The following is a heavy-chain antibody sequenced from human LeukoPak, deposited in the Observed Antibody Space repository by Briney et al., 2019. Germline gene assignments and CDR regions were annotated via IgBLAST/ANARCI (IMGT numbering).Heavy chain of an antibody. V-gene: IGHV3-66*01. Sequence: GGSLRLSCAASGFTVSSTYMSWVRQAPGKGLEWVSVFYSDDTTYYANSVKGRFTISRDNSKNTLYLQMNSLRAEDTAVYYCARDSLSSGGDYWGQGTLVTVSS. CDR2: FYSDDTT. D-gene: IGHD3-22*01. CDR1: GFTVSSTY. CDR3: ARDSLSSGGDY. J-gene: IGHJ4*02.